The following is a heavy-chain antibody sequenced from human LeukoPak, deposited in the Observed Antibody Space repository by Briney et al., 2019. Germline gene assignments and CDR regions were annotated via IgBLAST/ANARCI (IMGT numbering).Heavy chain of an antibody. CDR1: GFTFDDYA. CDR2: ISWNSGSI. Sequence: PGRSLRLSCAASGFTFDDYAMHWVRQAPGKGLEWVSGISWNSGSIGYADSVKGRFTISRDNAKNSLYLQMNSLRAEDTALYYCAKELRGSGASWGQGTLVTVSS. D-gene: IGHD3-10*01. CDR3: AKELRGSGAS. J-gene: IGHJ4*02. V-gene: IGHV3-9*01.